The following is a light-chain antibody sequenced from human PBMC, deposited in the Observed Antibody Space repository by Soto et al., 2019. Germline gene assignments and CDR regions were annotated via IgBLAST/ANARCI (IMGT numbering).Light chain of an antibody. V-gene: IGLV1-44*01. CDR1: SSNIGSNT. J-gene: IGLJ2*01. CDR3: ATWDDSLNGVV. CDR2: TTD. Sequence: QPVLTQAPSASGTPGQRVTISCSGSSSNIGSNTVNWYRQLPGAAPKLLIYTTDQRPSGVPDRFSGSKSGTSASLAISGLQSEDEANYYCATWDDSLNGVVFGGGTKLTVL.